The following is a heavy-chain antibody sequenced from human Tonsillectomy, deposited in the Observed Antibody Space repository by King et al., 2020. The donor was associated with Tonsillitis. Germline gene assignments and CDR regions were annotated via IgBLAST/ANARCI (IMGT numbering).Heavy chain of an antibody. CDR2: IFSNDEK. Sequence: VTLKESGPVLVKPPETLTLTCTVSGFSLSNTRMGVSWIRQPPGKALEWLAFIFSNDEKSYSTSLKSRLTISKDTSKSQVVLTMTNMDPVDTATYYCARIFAGVDTAFMDVWGQGTTVTVSS. D-gene: IGHD5-18*01. CDR3: ARIFAGVDTAFMDV. J-gene: IGHJ6*02. CDR1: GFSLSNTRMG. V-gene: IGHV2-26*01.